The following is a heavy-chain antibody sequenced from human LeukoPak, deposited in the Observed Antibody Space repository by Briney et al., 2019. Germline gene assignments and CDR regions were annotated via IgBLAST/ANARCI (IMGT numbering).Heavy chain of an antibody. Sequence: SETLSLTCAVYGGSFSGYYWGWIRQPPGKGLEWIGSISQSGTTYYNPSLKSRITIPHDTSKNQFSLKVNSVTAADTAAYYCTREEGGTTVDYWGQGTLVTVSS. CDR1: GGSFSGYY. CDR3: TREEGGTTVDY. J-gene: IGHJ4*02. CDR2: ISQSGTT. V-gene: IGHV4-38-2*02. D-gene: IGHD1-1*01.